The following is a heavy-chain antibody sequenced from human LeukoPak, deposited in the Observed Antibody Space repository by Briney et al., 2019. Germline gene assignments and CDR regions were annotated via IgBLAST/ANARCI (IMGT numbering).Heavy chain of an antibody. CDR1: GYTFTSYG. J-gene: IGHJ4*02. D-gene: IGHD3-22*01. CDR3: ARYYDNSGYCYFDY. V-gene: IGHV1-18*01. Sequence: GASVKVSCKASGYTFTSYGISWVRQAPGQGLEWMGWISVYNGNTNYAQKLQGRVTMTTDTSTSTAYMELRSLRSDDTAVYYCARYYDNSGYCYFDYWGQGTLVTVSS. CDR2: ISVYNGNT.